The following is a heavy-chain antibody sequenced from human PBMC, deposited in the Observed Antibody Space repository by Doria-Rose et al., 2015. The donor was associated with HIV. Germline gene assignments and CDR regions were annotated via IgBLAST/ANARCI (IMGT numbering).Heavy chain of an antibody. Sequence: QVTLKESGPVLVKPTETLTLTCTVSGVSLSSPGMGVSWIRQPPGKAPEWLANNFSNDERSYKTSLKSRLTISRGTSKSQVVLTMTDMDPVDTATYYCARIKSSRWYHKYYFDFWGKGTLVIVSA. CDR3: ARIKSSRWYHKYYFDF. D-gene: IGHD6-13*01. V-gene: IGHV2-26*01. J-gene: IGHJ4*02. CDR2: NFSNDER. CDR1: GVSLSSPGMG.